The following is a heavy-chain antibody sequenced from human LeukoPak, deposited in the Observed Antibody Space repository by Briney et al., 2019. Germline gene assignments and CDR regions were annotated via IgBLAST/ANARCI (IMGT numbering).Heavy chain of an antibody. J-gene: IGHJ6*03. Sequence: PGGSLRLSCAASGFTFDDYAMHWVRQAPGKGLEWVSGISWNSYSIGYADSVKGRFTISRDNAKNSLYLQMNSLRAEDTAVYYCAKDRCSNGVGCYYYYMDVWGKGTTVTISS. CDR1: GFTFDDYA. CDR3: AKDRCSNGVGCYYYYMDV. D-gene: IGHD2-8*01. CDR2: ISWNSYSI. V-gene: IGHV3-9*01.